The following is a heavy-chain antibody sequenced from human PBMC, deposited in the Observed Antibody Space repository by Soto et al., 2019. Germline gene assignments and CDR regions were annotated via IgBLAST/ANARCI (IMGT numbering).Heavy chain of an antibody. CDR2: INPSGGST. Sequence: ASVKVPCTGSGYTYTSDYMHWVRKKPGQGLEWMGIINPSGGSTSYAQKFQGRVTMTRDTSTSTVYMELSSLRSEDTAVYYCARSEMELLWLSTFDIWGQGTMVTV. J-gene: IGHJ3*02. CDR1: GYTYTSDY. D-gene: IGHD1-7*01. V-gene: IGHV1-46*01. CDR3: ARSEMELLWLSTFDI.